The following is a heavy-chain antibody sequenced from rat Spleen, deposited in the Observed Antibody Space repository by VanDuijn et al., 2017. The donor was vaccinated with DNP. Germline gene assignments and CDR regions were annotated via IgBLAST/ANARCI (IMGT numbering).Heavy chain of an antibody. Sequence: EVQLVESGGGLVQPGRSLKLSCAASGFSFSNYGMAWVRQAPEKGLEWVASISYEGSSTYYGDSVKGRFTISRDNAKSTHYLQMDSLRSEDTATYYCASSYSSYIFDYWGQGVMVTVSS. V-gene: IGHV5-29*01. CDR1: GFSFSNYG. J-gene: IGHJ2*01. D-gene: IGHD1-2*01. CDR2: ISYEGSST. CDR3: ASSYSSYIFDY.